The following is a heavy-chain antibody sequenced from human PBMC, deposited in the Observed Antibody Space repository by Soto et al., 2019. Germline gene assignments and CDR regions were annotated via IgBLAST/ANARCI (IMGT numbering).Heavy chain of an antibody. D-gene: IGHD1-26*01. Sequence: LRLSCAASGFTVSSNYMSWVRQAPGKGLEWVSIIYSGGSTYYADSVKGRFTISRDNSKNTLYLQMNSLRAEDTAVYYCARESIVGATNTFDYWGQGTLVTVSS. J-gene: IGHJ4*02. CDR1: GFTVSSNY. CDR3: ARESIVGATNTFDY. CDR2: IYSGGST. V-gene: IGHV3-66*01.